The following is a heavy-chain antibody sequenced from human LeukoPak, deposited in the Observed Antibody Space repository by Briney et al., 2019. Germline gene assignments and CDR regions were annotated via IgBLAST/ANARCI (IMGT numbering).Heavy chain of an antibody. CDR1: GGSISSSSYY. V-gene: IGHV4-39*07. CDR3: ARGRSVRYGSGYLFDP. J-gene: IGHJ5*02. Sequence: SETLSLTCTVSGGSISSSSYYWGWIRQPPGKGLEWIGSIYYSGSTYYNPSLKSRVTISIDTSKNQFSLKLSSVTAADTAVYYCARGRSVRYGSGYLFDPWGQGTLVTVSS. D-gene: IGHD3-10*01. CDR2: IYYSGST.